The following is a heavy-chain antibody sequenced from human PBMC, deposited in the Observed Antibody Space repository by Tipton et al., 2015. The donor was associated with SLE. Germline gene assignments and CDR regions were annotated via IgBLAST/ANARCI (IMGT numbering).Heavy chain of an antibody. V-gene: IGHV4-34*01. Sequence: GLAKPSETLSLTCAVYGGSFSGYYWSWIRQPPGKGLEWIGYIYYSGSTYYNPSLKSRVTISVDTSKNQFSLQLNSVTPEDTAVYYCARGLEANWDDAFDIWGQGTMVTVSS. CDR1: GGSFSGYY. CDR2: IYYSGST. J-gene: IGHJ3*02. CDR3: ARGLEANWDDAFDI. D-gene: IGHD7-27*01.